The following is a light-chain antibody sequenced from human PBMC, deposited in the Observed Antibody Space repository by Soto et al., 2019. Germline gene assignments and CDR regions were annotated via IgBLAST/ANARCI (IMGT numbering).Light chain of an antibody. CDR1: QSVSSSY. CDR2: GAS. V-gene: IGKV3-20*01. J-gene: IGKJ1*01. CDR3: QQYGSSPWT. Sequence: EIVLTQSPGTLSLSPGERATLSCRASQSVSSSYLAWYQQKPGQAPRLLIYGASSRATAIPDRFSGSGSATDFSLTISRLEPEEFAVYYCQQYGSSPWTFGQGTKVEIK.